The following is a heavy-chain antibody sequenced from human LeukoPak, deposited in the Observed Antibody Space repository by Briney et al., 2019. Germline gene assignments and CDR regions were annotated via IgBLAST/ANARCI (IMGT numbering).Heavy chain of an antibody. D-gene: IGHD4-23*01. V-gene: IGHV3-30*18. CDR3: AKDLYGGNPGGGFDY. Sequence: GGSLRLSCAASGVTFSSYGMHWVRQAPGKGLEWVAVISYDGSNKYYADSVKGRFTISRDNSKNTLYLQMNSLRAEDTAVYYCAKDLYGGNPGGGFDYWGQGTLVTVSS. J-gene: IGHJ4*02. CDR2: ISYDGSNK. CDR1: GVTFSSYG.